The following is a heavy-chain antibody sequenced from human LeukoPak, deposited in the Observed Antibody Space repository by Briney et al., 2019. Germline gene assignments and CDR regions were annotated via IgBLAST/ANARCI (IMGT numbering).Heavy chain of an antibody. V-gene: IGHV3-23*01. D-gene: IGHD5-18*01. Sequence: GGSLRLSCAASGFTFSSYGMHWVRQAPGKGLEWVSAISGSGGSTYYADSVKGRFTISRDSSKNTLYLQMNSLRAEDTAVYYCAKPDTAMVRGFDYWGQGTLVTVSS. CDR1: GFTFSSYG. CDR3: AKPDTAMVRGFDY. CDR2: ISGSGGST. J-gene: IGHJ4*02.